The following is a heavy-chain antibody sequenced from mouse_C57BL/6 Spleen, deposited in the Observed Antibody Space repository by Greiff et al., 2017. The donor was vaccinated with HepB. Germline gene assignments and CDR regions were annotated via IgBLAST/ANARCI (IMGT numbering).Heavy chain of an antibody. CDR2: IWSDGST. J-gene: IGHJ4*01. D-gene: IGHD1-1*01. Sequence: VKLMESGPGLVAPSQSLSITCTVSGFSLTSYGVHWVRQPPGKGLEWLVVIWSDGSTTYNSALKSRLSISKDNSKSQVFLKMNSLQTDDTAMYYCARFITTDYYAMDYWGQGTSVTVSS. CDR1: GFSLTSYG. CDR3: ARFITTDYYAMDY. V-gene: IGHV2-6*03.